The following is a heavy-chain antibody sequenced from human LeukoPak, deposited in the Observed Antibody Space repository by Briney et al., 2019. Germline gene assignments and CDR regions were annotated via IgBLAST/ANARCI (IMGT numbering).Heavy chain of an antibody. CDR3: ARDKVGGYSGYGD. D-gene: IGHD5-12*01. CDR1: GGSISSYY. CDR2: IYYSGST. Sequence: SETLSLTCTVSGGSISSYYWSWIRLPPGRGLEWIGYIYYSGSTNYNPSLKSRVTISVDTSKNQCSLKLSSVTAADTAVYYCARDKVGGYSGYGDWGQGTLVTVSS. V-gene: IGHV4-59*01. J-gene: IGHJ4*02.